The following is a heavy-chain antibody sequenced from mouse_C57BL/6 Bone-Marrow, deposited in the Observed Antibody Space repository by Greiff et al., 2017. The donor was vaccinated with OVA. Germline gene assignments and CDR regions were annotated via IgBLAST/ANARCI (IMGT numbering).Heavy chain of an antibody. J-gene: IGHJ3*01. V-gene: IGHV1-50*01. CDR1: GYTFTSYW. CDR2: IDPSDSYT. Sequence: VQLQQPGAELVKPGASVKLSCKASGYTFTSYWMQWVKQRPGQGLEWIGEIDPSDSYTNYNQKFKGKATLTVETSSSTAYMQLNSLTSEDSAVYYCASAVVAYWGQGTLVTVSA. CDR3: ASAVVAY.